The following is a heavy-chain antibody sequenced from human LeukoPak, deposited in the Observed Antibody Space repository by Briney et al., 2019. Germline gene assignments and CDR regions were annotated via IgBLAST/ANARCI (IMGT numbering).Heavy chain of an antibody. D-gene: IGHD2-21*01. CDR3: ITADSQAFDV. CDR1: GFTFTNAW. V-gene: IGHV3-15*01. J-gene: IGHJ3*01. CDR2: IKSKTDGGTA. Sequence: GSLRLSCAASGFTFTNAWMGWVRQAPGKGLEWVGRIKSKTDGGTADYAAPVKGRFTISRDDSKSTLYLQMNSLKSGDTVVYYCITADSQAFDVWGQGTMVTVSS.